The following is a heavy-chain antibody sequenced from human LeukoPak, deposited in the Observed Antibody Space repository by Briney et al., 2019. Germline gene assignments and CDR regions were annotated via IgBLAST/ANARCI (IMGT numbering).Heavy chain of an antibody. V-gene: IGHV3-21*01. D-gene: IGHD3-22*01. CDR2: ISSSSSYI. CDR1: GFTFSSYS. CDR3: ARDHHRRHYDSQAGDTFDI. J-gene: IGHJ3*02. Sequence: GGSLRLSCAASGFTFSSYSMNWVRQAPGNGREWVSSISSSSSYIYYADSVKGRFTISRDNPKNSLYLQMNSLRAEDTAVYCCARDHHRRHYDSQAGDTFDIWGQGTMVTVSS.